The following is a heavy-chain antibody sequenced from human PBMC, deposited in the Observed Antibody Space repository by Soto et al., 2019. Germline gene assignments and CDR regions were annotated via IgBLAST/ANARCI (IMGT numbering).Heavy chain of an antibody. V-gene: IGHV2-26*01. CDR3: ARTWRRANWFEP. J-gene: IGHJ5*02. CDR2: IFSNDEK. CDR1: GFSLSNARMG. Sequence: QVTLKESGPVLVKPTEPLTLTCTVSGFSLSNARMGVSWIRQPPGKALEWLAHIFSNDEKSYSTSLKSRLTISKDTSKSQVVLTMTNMDPVDTATYYCARTWRRANWFEPWGQGTLVTVSS.